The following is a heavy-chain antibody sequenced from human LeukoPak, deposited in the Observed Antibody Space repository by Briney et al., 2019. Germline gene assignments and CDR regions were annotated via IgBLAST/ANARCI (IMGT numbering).Heavy chain of an antibody. CDR2: LNFRGSL. CDR1: GGSITSGDYY. V-gene: IGHV4-39*01. CDR3: ATRTYRAHFDH. Sequence: TSETLSLTCTVSGGSITSGDYYWNWVRQPPGQGLEWIGNLNFRGSLFYHPSLKSRVTMSADPSQNQFSLRLMSVTAADTAVYYCATRTYRAHFDHWGQGTLVPVSS. J-gene: IGHJ4*02. D-gene: IGHD4/OR15-4a*01.